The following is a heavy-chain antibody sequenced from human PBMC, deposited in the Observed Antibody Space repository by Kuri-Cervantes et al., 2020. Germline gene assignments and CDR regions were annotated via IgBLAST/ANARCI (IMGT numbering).Heavy chain of an antibody. D-gene: IGHD2-8*02. CDR2: IYYSGST. CDR3: ARVPFTGCYFDY. J-gene: IGHJ4*02. V-gene: IGHV4-61*08. CDR1: GGPISSGDYY. Sequence: ESLKISCTVSGGPISSGDYYWSWIRQPPGKGLEWIGYIYYSGSTNYNPSLKSRVTISVDTSKNQFSLKLSSVTAADTAVYYCARVPFTGCYFDYWGQGTLVTVSS.